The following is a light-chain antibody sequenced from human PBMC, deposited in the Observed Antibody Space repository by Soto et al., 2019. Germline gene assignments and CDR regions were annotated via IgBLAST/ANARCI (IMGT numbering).Light chain of an antibody. V-gene: IGLV1-44*01. CDR3: AAWDDSLNGCV. Sequence: QPVLTQPPSASGTPGQRVTISCSGSSSNIGTYSVSWYQHFPGTAPRLLIYSDNQRPSGVPDRFSASKSGASASLAISGLQSEDDADFYCAAWDDSLNGCVFGTGTKLTVL. J-gene: IGLJ1*01. CDR1: SSNIGTYS. CDR2: SDN.